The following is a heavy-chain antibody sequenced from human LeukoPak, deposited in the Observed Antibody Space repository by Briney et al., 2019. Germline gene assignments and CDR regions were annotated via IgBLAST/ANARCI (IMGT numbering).Heavy chain of an antibody. V-gene: IGHV3-23*01. CDR3: AGDTSGWYGAFEY. D-gene: IGHD6-19*01. CDR1: GFTLSSYV. Sequence: GGSLRLSCAASGFTLSSYVMTWVRQAPGKGLEWVSVISGSAGSTNYADSVKGRFTISRDNIKNTLDLQMSSLRAEDTAVYYRAGDTSGWYGAFEYWGQGTLVTVSS. J-gene: IGHJ4*02. CDR2: ISGSAGST.